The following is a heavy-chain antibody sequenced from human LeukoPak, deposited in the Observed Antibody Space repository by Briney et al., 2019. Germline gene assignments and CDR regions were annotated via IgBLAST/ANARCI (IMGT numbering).Heavy chain of an antibody. CDR2: ISGSSRYI. Sequence: GGSLRLSCTASGFTFSTYGMSWVRQAPGKGLEWVSFISGSSRYIYYADSVKGRFTISRDNAKNSLYLQVSSLRAEDTAVYYCARESRYCSCLNCLFDYWGQGTLVTVSS. CDR3: ARESRYCSCLNCLFDY. J-gene: IGHJ4*02. CDR1: GFTFSTYG. V-gene: IGHV3-21*01. D-gene: IGHD2-15*01.